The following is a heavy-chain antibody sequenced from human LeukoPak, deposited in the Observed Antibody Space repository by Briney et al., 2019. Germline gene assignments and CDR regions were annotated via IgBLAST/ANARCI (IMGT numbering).Heavy chain of an antibody. V-gene: IGHV3-30*02. CDR1: GFTFSSYG. CDR2: IRYDGSNK. J-gene: IGHJ3*02. CDR3: ARGPSARFFGVAKGAFDI. Sequence: GGSLRLSCAASGFTFSSYGMHWVRQAPGKGLEWVAFIRYDGSNKYYADSVKGRFTISRDNAKNSLYLQMNSLRAEDTAVYYCARGPSARFFGVAKGAFDIWGQGTMVTVSS. D-gene: IGHD3-3*01.